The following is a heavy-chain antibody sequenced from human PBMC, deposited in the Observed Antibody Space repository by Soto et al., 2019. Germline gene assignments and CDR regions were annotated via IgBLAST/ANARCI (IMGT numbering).Heavy chain of an antibody. D-gene: IGHD3-22*01. V-gene: IGHV4-31*03. Sequence: TLSLNCTVSGGCISSGGYYWSWIRQHPGKGREWIGYIYYSGSTYYNPSLKSRVTISVDTSKNQLSLKLSSVTAAETAVYYCARDFQYYYESSGYPTRLGAFDIWGQGTMVTVPS. CDR2: IYYSGST. J-gene: IGHJ3*02. CDR1: GGCISSGGYY. CDR3: ARDFQYYYESSGYPTRLGAFDI.